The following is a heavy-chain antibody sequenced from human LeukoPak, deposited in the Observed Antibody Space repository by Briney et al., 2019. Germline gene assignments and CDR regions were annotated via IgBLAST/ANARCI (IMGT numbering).Heavy chain of an antibody. CDR3: ARDSATYYYSYAMDV. V-gene: IGHV3-30-3*01. Sequence: GGSLRLSCAASGFTFSTYAMHCVRQAPGKGLEWVAVISYDGSNKYYADSVKGRFTISRDNSKNTLYLQMNSLRAEDTAVFYCARDSATYYYSYAMDVRGQGTTVTVSS. J-gene: IGHJ6*02. CDR2: ISYDGSNK. CDR1: GFTFSTYA. D-gene: IGHD5-12*01.